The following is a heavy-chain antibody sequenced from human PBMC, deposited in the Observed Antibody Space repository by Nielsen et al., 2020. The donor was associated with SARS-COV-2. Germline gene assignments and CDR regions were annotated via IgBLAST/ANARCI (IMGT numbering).Heavy chain of an antibody. CDR3: ARGGYSSGWYNNWFDP. V-gene: IGHV1-2*06. Sequence: ASVKVSCKASGGTFSSYAISWVRQAPGQGLEWMGRINPNSGGTNYAQKFQGRVTMTRDTSISTAYMELSRLRSDDTAVYYCARGGYSSGWYNNWFDPWGQGTLVTVSS. J-gene: IGHJ5*02. CDR2: INPNSGGT. CDR1: GGTFSSYA. D-gene: IGHD6-19*01.